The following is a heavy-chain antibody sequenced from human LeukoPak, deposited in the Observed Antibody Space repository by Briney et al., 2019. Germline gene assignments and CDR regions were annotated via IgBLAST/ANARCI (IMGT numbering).Heavy chain of an antibody. CDR2: INPNSGGT. D-gene: IGHD3-9*01. CDR3: SNSDILTGYYPDV. CDR1: GYTFTGYY. V-gene: IGHV1-2*06. Sequence: ASVKASCKASGYTFTGYYMHWVRQAPGQGLEWMGRINPNSGGTNYAQKFQGRVTMTRDTSISTAYMELSRLRSDDTAVYYCSNSDILTGYYPDVWGKGTTVTVSS. J-gene: IGHJ6*04.